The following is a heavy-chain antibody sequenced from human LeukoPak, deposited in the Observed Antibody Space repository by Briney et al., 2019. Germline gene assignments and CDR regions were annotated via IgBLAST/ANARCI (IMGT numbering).Heavy chain of an antibody. D-gene: IGHD3-22*01. V-gene: IGHV1-69*05. J-gene: IGHJ4*02. CDR1: GGTFSSFT. CDR2: IIPMFGRT. Sequence: ASVKVSCKASGGTFSSFTISWVRQAPGQRLEWMGGIIPMFGRTNYAQKFQGRVTITTDESTTTAYMELSSLRSEDTAVYYCARGPGDFYDSRGYYYVPDYWGQGTLVTVSS. CDR3: ARGPGDFYDSRGYYYVPDY.